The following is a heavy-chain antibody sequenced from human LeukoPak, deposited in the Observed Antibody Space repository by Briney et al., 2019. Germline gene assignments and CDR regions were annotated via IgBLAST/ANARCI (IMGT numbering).Heavy chain of an antibody. CDR2: INHSGST. J-gene: IGHJ3*02. D-gene: IGHD3-22*01. CDR1: GGSFSGYY. CDR3: ARDFQATYYYDSSGYQNDAFDI. V-gene: IGHV4-34*01. Sequence: SETLSLTCAVYGGSFSGYYWSWIRQPPGKGLEWIGEINHSGSTNYNPSLRSRVTISVDTSKNQFSPKLSSVTAADTAVYYCARDFQATYYYDSSGYQNDAFDIWGQGTMVTVSS.